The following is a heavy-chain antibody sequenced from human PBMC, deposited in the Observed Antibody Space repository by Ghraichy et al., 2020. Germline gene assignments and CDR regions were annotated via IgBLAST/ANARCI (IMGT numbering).Heavy chain of an antibody. Sequence: AGSLRLSCEASGFTFRNYDMNWVRQAPGRGLEWVSHISSTSSYIYYADSVKGRFTISRDNSKNSLYLQMKSLRAEDTATYYCTRDSGGRYMDVWGKGTAGTVSS. CDR3: TRDSGGRYMDV. V-gene: IGHV3-21*01. CDR1: GFTFRNYD. D-gene: IGHD3-16*01. CDR2: ISSTSSYI. J-gene: IGHJ6*03.